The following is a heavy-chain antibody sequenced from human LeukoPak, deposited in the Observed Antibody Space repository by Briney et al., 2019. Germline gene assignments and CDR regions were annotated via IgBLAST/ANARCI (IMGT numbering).Heavy chain of an antibody. CDR3: ARGGSTDPYYYGMDV. V-gene: IGHV4-31*03. J-gene: IGHJ6*02. Sequence: SQTLSLTCTVSGGSISSGGYYWSWLRQHPEKGLEWIGYIYYSGSTYYNPSLKSRVTISVDTSKNQFSLKLSSVTAANTAVYYCARGGSTDPYYYGMDVWGQGTTVTVSS. D-gene: IGHD2-2*01. CDR1: GGSISSGGYY. CDR2: IYYSGST.